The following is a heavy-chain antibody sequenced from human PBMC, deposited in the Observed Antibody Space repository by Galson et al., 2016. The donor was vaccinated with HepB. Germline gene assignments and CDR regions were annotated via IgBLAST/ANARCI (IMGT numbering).Heavy chain of an antibody. D-gene: IGHD4-17*01. CDR2: ISGSGAGT. J-gene: IGHJ4*02. CDR3: ARENGDYLFIDY. Sequence: SLRLSCAASGFTFSTYAMSWVRQAPGKGLEWVSAISGSGAGTYYAGSVKGRFTISRDNARNTLYLHVNSLRAEDAAVYYCARENGDYLFIDYWGQGTLVTVSS. V-gene: IGHV3-23*01. CDR1: GFTFSTYA.